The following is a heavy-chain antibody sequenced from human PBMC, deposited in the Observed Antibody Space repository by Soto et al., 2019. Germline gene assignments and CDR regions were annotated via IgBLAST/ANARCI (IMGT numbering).Heavy chain of an antibody. CDR1: GGSISSYY. V-gene: IGHV4-4*07. Sequence: PSETLSLTCTVSGGSISSYYWSWIRQPAGKGLEWIGRIYTSGSTNYNPSLKGRVTMSVDTSKNQFSLKLSSVTAADTAVYYCARVGYTAAADWFDPWGQGTLVTVSS. CDR3: ARVGYTAAADWFDP. CDR2: IYTSGST. D-gene: IGHD6-13*01. J-gene: IGHJ5*02.